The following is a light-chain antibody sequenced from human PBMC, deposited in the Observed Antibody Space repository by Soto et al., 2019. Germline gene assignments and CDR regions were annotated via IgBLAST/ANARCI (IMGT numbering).Light chain of an antibody. CDR1: SSDVGDYNY. Sequence: QSALTQPRSVSRSPGQSVTISCTGTSSDVGDYNYVSWYQQHPGKAPKLMIYDVSKRPSGVPDRFSGSKSGNTASLTISGLQAEDEADYYCCSYAGSYYVFGTGTQLTVL. CDR3: CSYAGSYYV. CDR2: DVS. J-gene: IGLJ1*01. V-gene: IGLV2-11*01.